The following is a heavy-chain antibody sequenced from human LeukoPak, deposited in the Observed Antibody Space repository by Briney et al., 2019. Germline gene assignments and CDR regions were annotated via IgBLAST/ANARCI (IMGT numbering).Heavy chain of an antibody. CDR3: VKDRSSSWYLIRYFEY. D-gene: IGHD6-13*01. CDR2: VSDSGGST. Sequence: GGSLRLSCATSGFTFTEFAMSWVRQAPGKGLEWVSGVSDSGGSTYYADSVKGRFTISRDRSKNTLLLQMDSLRGDDTAVYYCVKDRSSSWYLIRYFEYWGQGILVTVSS. J-gene: IGHJ4*02. V-gene: IGHV3-23*01. CDR1: GFTFTEFA.